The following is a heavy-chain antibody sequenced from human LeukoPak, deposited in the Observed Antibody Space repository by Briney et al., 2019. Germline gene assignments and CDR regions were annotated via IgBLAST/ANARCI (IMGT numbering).Heavy chain of an antibody. V-gene: IGHV1-69*04. Sequence: SVKVSCKASGGTFSSYAISWVGQAPGHGLEWMGRIIPILGIANYAQKFQGRVTITADKSTSTAYMELSSLRSEDTAVYYCARDSYDSSGYYSGYWGQGTLVTVSS. CDR3: ARDSYDSSGYYSGY. CDR2: IIPILGIA. CDR1: GGTFSSYA. J-gene: IGHJ4*02. D-gene: IGHD3-22*01.